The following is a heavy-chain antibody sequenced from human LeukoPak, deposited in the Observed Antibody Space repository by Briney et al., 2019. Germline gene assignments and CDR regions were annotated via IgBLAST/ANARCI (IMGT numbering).Heavy chain of an antibody. CDR1: GFTFSSYA. Sequence: GGSLRLSCAASGFTFSSYAMSWVRQAPGKGLEWVSAISGSGGSTYYADSVKGRFTISRDTSKNTLYLQMNSLRAENTAVYYXAXXFEAYDILTGYYPFDYWGQGTLVTVSS. D-gene: IGHD3-9*01. CDR2: ISGSGGST. V-gene: IGHV3-23*01. J-gene: IGHJ4*02. CDR3: AXXFEAYDILTGYYPFDY.